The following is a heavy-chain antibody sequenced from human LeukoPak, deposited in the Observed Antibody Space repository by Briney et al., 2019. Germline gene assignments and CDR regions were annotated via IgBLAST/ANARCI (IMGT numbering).Heavy chain of an antibody. CDR3: TRTYDNSGSYF. CDR1: GYTFTNYY. J-gene: IGHJ4*02. D-gene: IGHD3-22*01. CDR2: INPSGGST. Sequence: ASVKVSCKASGYTFTNYYLHWVRQAPGQGLEWMGMINPSGGSTTYAQKFQGRATMTRDTSTSTVYMELSSLRSEDTAVYYCTRTYDNSGSYFWGQGTLVTVSS. V-gene: IGHV1-46*01.